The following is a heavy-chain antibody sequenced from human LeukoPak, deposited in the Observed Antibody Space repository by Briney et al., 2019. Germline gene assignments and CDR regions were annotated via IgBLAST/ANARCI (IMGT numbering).Heavy chain of an antibody. V-gene: IGHV4-61*01. CDR2: IYYSGST. D-gene: IGHD1-26*01. CDR3: AREGLVGAIDY. J-gene: IGHJ4*02. CDR1: GGSISSGSYY. Sequence: PSQTLSLTCTVSGGSISSGSYYWSWIRQPPGKGLEWIGYIYYSGSTNYNPSLKSRVTISVDTSKNQFSLKLSSVTAADTAVYYCAREGLVGAIDYWGQGTLVTVSS.